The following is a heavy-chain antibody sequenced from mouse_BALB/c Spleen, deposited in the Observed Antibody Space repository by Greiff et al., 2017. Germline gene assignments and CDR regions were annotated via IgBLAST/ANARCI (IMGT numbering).Heavy chain of an antibody. J-gene: IGHJ4*01. CDR2: IDPENGDT. CDR3: IAVPLYAMDY. CDR1: GFNIKDYY. V-gene: IGHV14-4*02. D-gene: IGHD5-1*01. Sequence: EVKLQESGAELVRSGASVKLSCTASGFNIKDYYMHWVKQRPEQGLEWIGWIDPENGDTEYAPKFQGKATMTADTSSNTAHLQLSSLTSEDTAVYYCIAVPLYAMDYWGQGTSVTVSS.